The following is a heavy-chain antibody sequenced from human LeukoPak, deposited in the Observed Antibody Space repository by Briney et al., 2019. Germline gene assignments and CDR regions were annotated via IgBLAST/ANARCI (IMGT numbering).Heavy chain of an antibody. CDR3: ARGIIAVAGTEV. V-gene: IGHV3-23*01. CDR2: ISSSGGTT. CDR1: GFSFSNYA. J-gene: IGHJ4*02. D-gene: IGHD6-19*01. Sequence: GGSLRLSCVASGFSFSNYAMCWVRQAPGKGLEWVSGISSSGGTTDYVNSVKGRFIISRDNSKNTLYLQMTSLRAEDTAVYYCARGIIAVAGTEVWGQGTLVTVSS.